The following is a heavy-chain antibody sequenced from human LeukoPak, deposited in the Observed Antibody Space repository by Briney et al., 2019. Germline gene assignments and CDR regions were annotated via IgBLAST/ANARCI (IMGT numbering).Heavy chain of an antibody. V-gene: IGHV3-74*01. CDR3: TRGLQGIDY. J-gene: IGHJ4*02. D-gene: IGHD4-11*01. Sequence: GGSLRLSCAASGFAVSMYWMHWVRQAPGKGPVWVSRLDTDVSSTDYADSVKGRFTISRDNAKNTLYLQMNSLRAEDTAVYYCTRGLQGIDYWGQGTLVTVSS. CDR1: GFAVSMYW. CDR2: LDTDVSST.